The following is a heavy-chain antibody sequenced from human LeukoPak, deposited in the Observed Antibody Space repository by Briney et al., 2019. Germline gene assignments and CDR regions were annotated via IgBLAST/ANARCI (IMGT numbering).Heavy chain of an antibody. CDR3: ARSSAYYDYVWGSYRPRYYFDY. Sequence: SETLSLTCTVSGGSISSYYWSWIRQPPRKGLEWIGYIYYSGSTNYNPSLKSRVTISVDTSKNQFSLKLSSVTAADTAVYYCARSSAYYDYVWGSYRPRYYFDYWGQGTLVTVSS. J-gene: IGHJ4*02. CDR2: IYYSGST. D-gene: IGHD3-16*01. CDR1: GGSISSYY. V-gene: IGHV4-59*01.